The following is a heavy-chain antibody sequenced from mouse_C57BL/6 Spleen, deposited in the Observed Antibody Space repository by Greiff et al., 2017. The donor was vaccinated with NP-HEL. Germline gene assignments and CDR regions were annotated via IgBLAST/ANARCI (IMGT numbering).Heavy chain of an antibody. CDR1: GYTFTSYW. CDR2: IYPGSGST. V-gene: IGHV1-55*01. Sequence: QVQLQQSGAELVKPGASVKMSCKASGYTFTSYWITWVKQRPGQGLEWIGDIYPGSGSTNYNEKFKSKATLTVDTSSSTAYMQLSSLTSEDSAVYYCAREGFTTVVATDAMDYWGQGTSVTVSS. D-gene: IGHD1-1*01. CDR3: AREGFTTVVATDAMDY. J-gene: IGHJ4*01.